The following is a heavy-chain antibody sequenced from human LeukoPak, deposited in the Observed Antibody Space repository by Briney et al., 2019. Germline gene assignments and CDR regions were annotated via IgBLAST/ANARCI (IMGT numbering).Heavy chain of an antibody. Sequence: GGSLRLSCAASGFTFSSYAMSWVRQAPGKGLEWVSAISGSGGSTYYADSVKGRFTISRDNSKNTLYLQMNSLRAEDTAVYYCARGSGGDPCFGELSPFDIWGQGTMVTVSS. J-gene: IGHJ3*02. CDR1: GFTFSSYA. V-gene: IGHV3-23*01. CDR3: ARGSGGDPCFGELSPFDI. CDR2: ISGSGGST. D-gene: IGHD3-10*01.